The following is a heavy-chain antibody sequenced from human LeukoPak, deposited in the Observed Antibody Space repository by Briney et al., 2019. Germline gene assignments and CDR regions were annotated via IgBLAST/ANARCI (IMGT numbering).Heavy chain of an antibody. D-gene: IGHD3-16*01. Sequence: EASVKVSCKSSGYTFTTYGITWVRQAPGQGLEWMGWISTDNGDTNYAQKLQGRVTMTTDTSTSTAYMELRSLRSDDTAVYYCARGAQFQFTDYWGQGTLVTVSS. J-gene: IGHJ4*02. CDR1: GYTFTTYG. CDR3: ARGAQFQFTDY. CDR2: ISTDNGDT. V-gene: IGHV1-18*01.